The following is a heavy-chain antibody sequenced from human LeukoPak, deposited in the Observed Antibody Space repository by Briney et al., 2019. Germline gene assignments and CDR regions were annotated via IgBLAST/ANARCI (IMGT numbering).Heavy chain of an antibody. CDR1: GFTFSSYS. Sequence: GGSLRLSRAASGFTFSSYSMNWVRQAPGTGLECVSSISSSGNTIYYADSVKGRFTISRDNAKKSLYLQMNSLRAEDTAVYYCARENWVTSYTMDVWGQGTTVTVSS. V-gene: IGHV3-48*04. CDR2: ISSSGNTI. CDR3: ARENWVTSYTMDV. D-gene: IGHD7-27*01. J-gene: IGHJ6*02.